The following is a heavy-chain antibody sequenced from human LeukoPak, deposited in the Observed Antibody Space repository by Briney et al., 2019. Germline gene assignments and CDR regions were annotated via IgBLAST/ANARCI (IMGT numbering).Heavy chain of an antibody. CDR2: IYTSGST. CDR1: GGSISSYY. V-gene: IGHV4-4*07. D-gene: IGHD2-2*02. Sequence: SETLSLTCTVSGGSISSYYWSWIRQPAGKGLEWIGRIYTSGSTNYNPSLKSRVTMSVDTSKNQFSLKLSSVTAADMAVYYCASGGLYGDYTDYWGQGTLVTVSS. J-gene: IGHJ4*02. CDR3: ASGGLYGDYTDY.